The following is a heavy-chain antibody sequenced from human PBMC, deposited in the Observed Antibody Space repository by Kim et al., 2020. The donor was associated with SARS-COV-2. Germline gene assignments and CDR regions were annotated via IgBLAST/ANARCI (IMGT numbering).Heavy chain of an antibody. V-gene: IGHV3-13*05. CDR2: IGTAGDP. CDR1: GFTFSSYD. D-gene: IGHD6-13*01. CDR3: ARGTLGTYSSSWYDSGTYDY. Sequence: GGSLRLSCAASGFTFSSYDMHWVRQATGKGLEWVSAIGTAGDPYYPGSVKGRFTISRENAKNSLYLQMNSLRAGDTAVYYCARGTLGTYSSSWYDSGTYDYWGQGTLVTVSS. J-gene: IGHJ4*02.